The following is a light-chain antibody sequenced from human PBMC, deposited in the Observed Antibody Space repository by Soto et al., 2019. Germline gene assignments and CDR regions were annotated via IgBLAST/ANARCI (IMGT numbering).Light chain of an antibody. CDR3: QQYNKWPRT. CDR2: GLS. J-gene: IGKJ4*01. V-gene: IGKV3-15*01. CDR1: QSVSSN. Sequence: EIVMTQSPATLSVSPGERATLSCRASQSVSSNLAWYQQKPGQAPRLLIYGLSTRATGIPVRFSGSGSGTDFTLTISSLQSVDFAVYYCQQYNKWPRTFGGGTEVEI.